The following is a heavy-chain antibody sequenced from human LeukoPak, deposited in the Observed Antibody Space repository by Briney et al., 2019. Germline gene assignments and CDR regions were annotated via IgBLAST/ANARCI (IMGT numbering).Heavy chain of an antibody. CDR2: IWYDGSNK. V-gene: IGHV3-33*01. D-gene: IGHD1-26*01. Sequence: GESLRLSCAASGFTFSSYGMHWVRQAPGKGLEWVAVIWYDGSNKYYADSVKGRFTISRDNSKNTLYLQMNSLRAEDTAVYYCARASEPTMIDYWGQGTLVTVSS. CDR3: ARASEPTMIDY. CDR1: GFTFSSYG. J-gene: IGHJ4*02.